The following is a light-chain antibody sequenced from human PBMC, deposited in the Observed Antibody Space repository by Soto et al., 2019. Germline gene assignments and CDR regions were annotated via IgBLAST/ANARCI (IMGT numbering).Light chain of an antibody. V-gene: IGKV3-20*01. CDR1: QSVSSSY. CDR3: QQYGSSP. Sequence: EIVLTQSAGTLALSPGERATLSFRASQSVSSSYLAWYQQKPGQAPRILIYGASRRATGIPDMFSGSGSGTECTRTICRLEPEEFAVYYCQQYGSSPFGQGNKVEIK. CDR2: GAS. J-gene: IGKJ1*01.